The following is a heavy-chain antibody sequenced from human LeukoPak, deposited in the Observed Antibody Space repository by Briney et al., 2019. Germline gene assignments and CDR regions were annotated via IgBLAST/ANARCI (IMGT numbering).Heavy chain of an antibody. V-gene: IGHV1-2*02. CDR3: ARGSRTLYFDY. CDR2: INPNSGGT. J-gene: IGHJ4*02. Sequence: ASVKVSCKASGYTFTGYYMHWVRQAPGQGLEWMGWINPNSGGTSYAQKFRGRVTMTRDTSISTAYMELSRLRSDDTAVYYCARGSRTLYFDYWGQGTLVTVSS. CDR1: GYTFTGYY. D-gene: IGHD3-16*01.